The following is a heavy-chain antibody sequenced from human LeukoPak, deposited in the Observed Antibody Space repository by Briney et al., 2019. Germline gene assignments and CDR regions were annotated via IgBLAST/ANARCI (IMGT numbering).Heavy chain of an antibody. V-gene: IGHV4-59*08. CDR3: ARRIIDSGYPNWFDP. CDR2: IYYSGST. Sequence: PSETLSLTCTVSGGSISSYYWSWIRQPPGKGLEWIGYIYYSGSTNYNPSLKSRVTISVDTSKNQFSLKLSSVTAADTAVYYCARRIIDSGYPNWFDPWGQGTLVTVSS. D-gene: IGHD5-12*01. J-gene: IGHJ5*02. CDR1: GGSISSYY.